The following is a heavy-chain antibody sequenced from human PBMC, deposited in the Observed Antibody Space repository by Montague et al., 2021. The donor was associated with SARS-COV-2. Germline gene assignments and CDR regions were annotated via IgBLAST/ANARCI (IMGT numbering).Heavy chain of an antibody. CDR3: ARYGRYFEH. CDR2: IYYNGTT. CDR1: GGSISSYY. J-gene: IGHJ4*02. V-gene: IGHV4-59*03. D-gene: IGHD1-26*01. Sequence: SETLSLTCIVFGGSISSYYWSWIRQTPRKGLELIGYIYYNGTTNYNPSLKSRVTMSVYSSKNQFSLRLSSVTAADTAVDYCARYGRYFEHWGQGTLVTVSS.